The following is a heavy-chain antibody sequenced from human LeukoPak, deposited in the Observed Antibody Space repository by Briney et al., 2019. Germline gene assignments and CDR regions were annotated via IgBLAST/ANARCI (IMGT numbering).Heavy chain of an antibody. D-gene: IGHD5-24*01. CDR3: ARRGEMATIPLDY. V-gene: IGHV5-51*01. J-gene: IGHJ4*02. CDR2: IYPGDSGT. CDR1: GYSFTSSW. Sequence: GESLKISCKGSGYSFTSSWIGWVRQMPGKGLEWMVIIYPGDSGTRYSPSFQGQVTISADKSISTAYLQWSSLKASDTAMYYCARRGEMATIPLDYWGQGTLVTVSS.